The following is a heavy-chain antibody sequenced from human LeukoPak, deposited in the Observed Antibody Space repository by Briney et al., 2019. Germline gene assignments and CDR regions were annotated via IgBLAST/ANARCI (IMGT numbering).Heavy chain of an antibody. CDR2: IGGSSSPI. Sequence: QTGGSLRLSCAASGFTFSSYSMNWVRQAPGKGLEWVSYIGGSSSPIYYADSVKGRFTVSRDNAKNTVFLQMNSLRAEDTAVYYCARDFYGSGDYWGQGTLVTVSS. J-gene: IGHJ4*02. D-gene: IGHD3-10*01. CDR1: GFTFSSYS. CDR3: ARDFYGSGDY. V-gene: IGHV3-48*04.